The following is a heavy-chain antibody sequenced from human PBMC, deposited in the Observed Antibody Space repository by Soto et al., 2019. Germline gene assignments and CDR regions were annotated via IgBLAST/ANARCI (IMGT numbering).Heavy chain of an antibody. CDR3: AKDLCTDDFWSAYYTYYYLDV. CDR1: GFTFSSYA. J-gene: IGHJ6*03. V-gene: IGHV3-23*01. CDR2: ISGSGDNT. D-gene: IGHD3-3*01. Sequence: EVQLLESGGGLVQPGGSLRLSCAASGFTFSSYALNWVRQAPGKGLEWVSVISGSGDNTYYADSVKGRFTISRDNSKNTLYLQMNSLRAEDTAVYYCAKDLCTDDFWSAYYTYYYLDVWGKGTTVTVSS.